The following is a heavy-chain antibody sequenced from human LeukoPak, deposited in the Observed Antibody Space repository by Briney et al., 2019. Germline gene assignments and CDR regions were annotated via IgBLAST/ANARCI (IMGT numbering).Heavy chain of an antibody. CDR3: ARDRRYYDSSGYLAY. CDR1: GYTFTSYG. CDR2: ISAYNGNT. D-gene: IGHD3-22*01. Sequence: GASVKVSCKASGYTFTSYGISWVRQAPGQGLEWMGWISAYNGNTNYAQKLQGRVTMTTDTSTSTAYMELRSLGSDDTAVYYCARDRRYYDSSGYLAYWGQGTLVTVSS. J-gene: IGHJ4*02. V-gene: IGHV1-18*01.